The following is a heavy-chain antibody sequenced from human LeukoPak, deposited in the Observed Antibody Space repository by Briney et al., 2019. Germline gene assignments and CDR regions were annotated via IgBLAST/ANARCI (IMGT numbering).Heavy chain of an antibody. CDR1: GGSISSYY. Sequence: SETLSLTCTVSGGSISSYYWRWIRQPPRKGLEWIGYIYYSGSTNYNPSLKSRVTISVDTSKNQFSQKLSSVTAADTAVYYCARDSGTTSDAFDIWGQGTMVTVSS. D-gene: IGHD1-7*01. CDR3: ARDSGTTSDAFDI. CDR2: IYYSGST. V-gene: IGHV4-59*01. J-gene: IGHJ3*02.